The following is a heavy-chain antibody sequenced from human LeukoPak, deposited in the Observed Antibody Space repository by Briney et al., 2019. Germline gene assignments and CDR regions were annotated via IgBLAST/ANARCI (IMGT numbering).Heavy chain of an antibody. Sequence: SGGSLRLSCAASGFTFSSYGMSWVRQAPGKGLEWVSAISGSGGSTYYADSVKGRFTISRDNSKNTLYLQMNSLRAEDTAVYYCAKSHGEDVWGSYRYGTPGRPFDYWGQGTLVTVSS. CDR1: GFTFSSYG. V-gene: IGHV3-23*01. CDR2: ISGSGGST. CDR3: AKSHGEDVWGSYRYGTPGRPFDY. J-gene: IGHJ4*02. D-gene: IGHD3-16*02.